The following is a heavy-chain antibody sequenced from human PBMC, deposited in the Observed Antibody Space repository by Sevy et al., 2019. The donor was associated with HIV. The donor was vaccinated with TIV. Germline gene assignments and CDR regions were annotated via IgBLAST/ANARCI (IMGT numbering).Heavy chain of an antibody. J-gene: IGHJ4*02. CDR3: ATDKADNRLPTSDY. CDR1: GDTFNNYA. D-gene: IGHD4-17*01. Sequence: ASVKVSCKASGDTFNNYAITWVRQAPGQGLECMGRIIPILGMTNYAQRLQGRVTITTDKSTSTAYMELRSLRSEDTAVYYCATDKADNRLPTSDYWGQGTLVTVSS. CDR2: IIPILGMT. V-gene: IGHV1-69*04.